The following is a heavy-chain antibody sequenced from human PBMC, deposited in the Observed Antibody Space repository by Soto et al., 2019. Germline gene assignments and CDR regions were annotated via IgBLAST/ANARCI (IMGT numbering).Heavy chain of an antibody. D-gene: IGHD1-26*01. V-gene: IGHV3-15*07. J-gene: IGHJ6*02. CDR1: GFTFSNAW. CDR3: SALKWELGLDV. Sequence: EEQVVESGGVLVKPGESLRLSCAASGFTFSNAWMNWVRQAPGKGLEWVGRIKSKTDGGTADYAAPVKGRFTISRDDSKNTLYLQMNSLKTEDTAVYYCSALKWELGLDVWGQGTTVTVSS. CDR2: IKSKTDGGTA.